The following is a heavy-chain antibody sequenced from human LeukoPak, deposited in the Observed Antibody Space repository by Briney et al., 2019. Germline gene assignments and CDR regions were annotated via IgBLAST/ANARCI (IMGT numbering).Heavy chain of an antibody. V-gene: IGHV1-8*01. J-gene: IGHJ6*02. CDR2: MNPNSGNT. D-gene: IGHD3-10*01. Sequence: ASVKVSCKASGYTFTTYDINWVRQATGRGLQWMGWMNPNSGNTGYAQNFQGRLTMTRNTSISTAYMELSSLTSEDTAVYYCARGGIMVRRISLLYGMDVWGQGTTVTVSS. CDR3: ARGGIMVRRISLLYGMDV. CDR1: GYTFTTYD.